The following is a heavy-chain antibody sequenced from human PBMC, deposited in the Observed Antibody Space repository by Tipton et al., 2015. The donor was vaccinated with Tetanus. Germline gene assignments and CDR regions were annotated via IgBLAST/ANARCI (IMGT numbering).Heavy chain of an antibody. Sequence: QLVQSGAEVKKPGSSVNVSCKASGGTPRGHSITWVRQAPGQGLEWMGGLIPMFGTPKYAQKFQDRVTMSADRSTSTFYMELSRLTSEDTATYYCAQNKRGDYYYYYGWDVWGPGTTVTVSS. CDR2: LIPMFGTP. D-gene: IGHD1/OR15-1a*01. CDR3: AQNKRGDYYYYYGWDV. V-gene: IGHV1-69*06. CDR1: GGTPRGHS. J-gene: IGHJ6*02.